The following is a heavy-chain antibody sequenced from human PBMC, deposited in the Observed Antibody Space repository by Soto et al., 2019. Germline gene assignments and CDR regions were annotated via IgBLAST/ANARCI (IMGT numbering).Heavy chain of an antibody. J-gene: IGHJ5*02. D-gene: IGHD6-19*01. CDR1: GFTFSSYA. CDR2: ISGSGGST. CDR3: AKGIAVAGSIGWFDP. Sequence: EVQLLESGGGLVQPGGSLRLSCAASGFTFSSYAMSWVRQAPGKGLEWVSAISGSGGSTYYADSVKGRFTISRDNSKNTLYLQMNSLRAEDTAVYYCAKGIAVAGSIGWFDPWGQGTLVTVAS. V-gene: IGHV3-23*01.